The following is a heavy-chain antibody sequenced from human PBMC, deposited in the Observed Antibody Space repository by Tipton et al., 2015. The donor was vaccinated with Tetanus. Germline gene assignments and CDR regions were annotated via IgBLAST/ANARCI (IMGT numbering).Heavy chain of an antibody. Sequence: QVQLVQSGAEVKKPGASVKVSCKASGYTFTSYYMHWVRQAPGQGLEWMGIINPSGGSTSYAQKFQGRVTMTRDTSTSTVYMELGSLGSGDPAVYYCARVPGPGSYPANAFDIWGQGTMVTVSS. D-gene: IGHD1-14*01. CDR3: ARVPGPGSYPANAFDI. V-gene: IGHV1-46*01. CDR1: GYTFTSYY. J-gene: IGHJ3*02. CDR2: INPSGGST.